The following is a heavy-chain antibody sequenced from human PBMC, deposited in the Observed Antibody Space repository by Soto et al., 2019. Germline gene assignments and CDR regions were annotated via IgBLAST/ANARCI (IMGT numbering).Heavy chain of an antibody. CDR2: IKQDGSEK. CDR1: GFTFSSYW. J-gene: IGHJ4*02. Sequence: GGSLRLSCAASGFTFSSYWMSWVRQAPGKGLEWVANIKQDGSEKYYVDSVKGRFTISRDNAKNSLYLQMNSLRAEDTAVYYCARSVYYDSSGPLRYWGQGTLVTVSS. CDR3: ARSVYYDSSGPLRY. V-gene: IGHV3-7*01. D-gene: IGHD3-22*01.